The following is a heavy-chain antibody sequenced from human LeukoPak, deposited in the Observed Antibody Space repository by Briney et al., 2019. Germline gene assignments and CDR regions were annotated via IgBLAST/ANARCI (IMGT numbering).Heavy chain of an antibody. CDR2: ISGNGGST. CDR1: GFSFSRYV. D-gene: IGHD5-18*01. V-gene: IGHV3-23*01. CDR3: AKGIELWLTYFDH. J-gene: IGHJ4*02. Sequence: PGGSLRLFCVASGFSFSRYVMNWVRRAPGAGVVWVSAISGNGGSTYYADSVKGRFTISRDNSKNTLSLQMNSLRAEDTAVYYCAKGIELWLTYFDHWGQGTLVTASS.